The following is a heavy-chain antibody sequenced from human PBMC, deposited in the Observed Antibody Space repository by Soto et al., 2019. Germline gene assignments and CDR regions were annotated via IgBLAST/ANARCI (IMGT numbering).Heavy chain of an antibody. Sequence: ASVKVSCKASGYTFTSFDINWVRQATGQGLEWMGWMNPNSGHTGYAQKFQGRVTMTRDTSISTAYMELSSLRYEDTAVYYCTREVYYYDSSGYSYYYYGMDVWGQGTTVTVSS. J-gene: IGHJ6*02. CDR1: GYTFTSFD. D-gene: IGHD3-22*01. V-gene: IGHV1-8*01. CDR3: TREVYYYDSSGYSYYYYGMDV. CDR2: MNPNSGHT.